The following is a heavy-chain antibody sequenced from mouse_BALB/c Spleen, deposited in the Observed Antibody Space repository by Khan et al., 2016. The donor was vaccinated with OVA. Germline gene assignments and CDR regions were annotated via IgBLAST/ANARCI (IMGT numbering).Heavy chain of an antibody. CDR1: GYTFTTYW. CDR3: TRDRIDY. J-gene: IGHJ2*01. CDR2: INPTSGYT. Sequence: QVQLQQSGAELAKPGASVKMSCKASGYTFTTYWMHWVNQRPGQDLEWIGYINPTSGYTDYNEKFKDKATLSADKSSSTAYMQLSSLTSEDSAVYYCTRDRIDYGGQGTTLTVSS. V-gene: IGHV1-7*01.